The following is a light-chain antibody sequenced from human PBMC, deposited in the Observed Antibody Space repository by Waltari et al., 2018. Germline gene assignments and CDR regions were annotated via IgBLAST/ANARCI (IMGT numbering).Light chain of an antibody. V-gene: IGLV2-14*01. Sequence: QSALTQPASVSGSPGQSLTISCTGTSSDIGDYNYVSWYQQRPGTAPQLMIFDVTNRPSGVSNRFPGSKSGNTASLTISGLRADDEAHYYCSSYSTTNTIVFGTGTKVTVL. CDR2: DVT. CDR3: SSYSTTNTIV. CDR1: SSDIGDYNY. J-gene: IGLJ1*01.